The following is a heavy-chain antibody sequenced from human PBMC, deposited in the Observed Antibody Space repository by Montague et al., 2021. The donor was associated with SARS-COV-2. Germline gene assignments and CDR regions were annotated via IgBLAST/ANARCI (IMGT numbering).Heavy chain of an antibody. CDR3: ARGVYNRVIFVVSPRYYFDY. V-gene: IGHV4-34*01. CDR2: VSHPGSA. J-gene: IGHJ4*02. Sequence: SETLSLTCAVYTEAFNGYYWTWIRQPPGKGLEWIGDVSHPGSAKYNPSLKGRVSISVNTWRKQVSLRLTSVTAADTATYYCARGVYNRVIFVVSPRYYFDYWGQGNMVAVSS. D-gene: IGHD3-9*01. CDR1: TEAFNGYY.